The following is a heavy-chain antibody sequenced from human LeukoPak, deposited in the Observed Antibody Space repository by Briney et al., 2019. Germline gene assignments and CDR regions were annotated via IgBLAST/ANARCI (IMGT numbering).Heavy chain of an antibody. V-gene: IGHV3-23*01. J-gene: IGHJ4*02. CDR2: ISGSGGST. Sequence: GGSLRLSCAASGFTFSSYAMSWVRQAPGKGLEWVSAISGSGGSTYYADSVKGRFTISRDNFKNTLYLQMNSLRAEDTAVYYCARDGVVVVAATLFDYWGQGTLVTVSS. CDR3: ARDGVVVVAATLFDY. D-gene: IGHD2-15*01. CDR1: GFTFSSYA.